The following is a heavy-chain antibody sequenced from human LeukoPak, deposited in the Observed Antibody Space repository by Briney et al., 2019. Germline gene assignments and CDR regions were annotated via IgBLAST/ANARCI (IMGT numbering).Heavy chain of an antibody. V-gene: IGHV1-2*02. J-gene: IGHJ3*02. CDR1: GYTFTGYF. CDR3: ARVSLLGGISADAFDI. Sequence: GASVKVSCKASGYTFTGYFMHWVRQAPGQGLEWMGWINPNSGGTNYAQKFQGRVTMTRDTSISTAYMELSRLRSGDTAVYYCARVSLLGGISADAFDIWGQGTMVTVSS. CDR2: INPNSGGT. D-gene: IGHD3-16*01.